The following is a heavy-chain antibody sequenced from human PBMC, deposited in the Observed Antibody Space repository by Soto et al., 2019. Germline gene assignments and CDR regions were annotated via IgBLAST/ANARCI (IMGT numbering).Heavy chain of an antibody. CDR2: IYYSGST. J-gene: IGHJ3*02. Sequence: PSETLSLTCTVSGGSISSGGNYWSWIRQHPGKGLEWIGYIYYSGSTYYNPSLKSRVTISVDTSKNQFSLKLSSVTAADTAVYYSAREHIVAAPAAMPGALDIWRQGTMVTV. D-gene: IGHD2-2*01. CDR3: AREHIVAAPAAMPGALDI. V-gene: IGHV4-31*03. CDR1: GGSISSGGNY.